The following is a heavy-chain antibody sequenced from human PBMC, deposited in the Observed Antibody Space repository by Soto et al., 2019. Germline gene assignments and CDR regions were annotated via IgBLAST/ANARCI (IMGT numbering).Heavy chain of an antibody. CDR1: GGSISSSSYY. CDR2: IYYSGST. Sequence: SETLSLTCTVSGGSISSSSYYWGWIRQPPGEGLEWIGSIYYSGSTYYNPSLKSRVTISVDTSKNQFSLKLSSVTAADTAVYYCARLFYRLYYFDYWGQGTLVTVSS. V-gene: IGHV4-39*01. CDR3: ARLFYRLYYFDY. D-gene: IGHD2-21*01. J-gene: IGHJ4*02.